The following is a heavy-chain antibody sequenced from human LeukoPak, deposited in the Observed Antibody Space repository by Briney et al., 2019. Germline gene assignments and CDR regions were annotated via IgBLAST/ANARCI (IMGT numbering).Heavy chain of an antibody. Sequence: SETLSLTCAVSGGSISSGGYSWSWIRQPPGKGLEWIGYIYHSGSTYYNPSLKSRVTISVDRSKNQFSLKLSSVTAADTAVYYCARGDYGVFFDYWGQGTLVTVSS. CDR3: ARGDYGVFFDY. CDR2: IYHSGST. V-gene: IGHV4-30-2*01. J-gene: IGHJ4*02. CDR1: GGSISSGGYS. D-gene: IGHD4-17*01.